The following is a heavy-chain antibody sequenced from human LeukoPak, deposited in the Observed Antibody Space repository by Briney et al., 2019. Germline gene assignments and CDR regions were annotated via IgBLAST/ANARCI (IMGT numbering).Heavy chain of an antibody. CDR1: GFTVSSNY. D-gene: IGHD2-21*02. CDR3: ARGTVTAPDY. J-gene: IGHJ4*02. Sequence: SGGSLRLSCAASGFTVSSNYMSWVRQAPGKGLEWVSVIYSGGSTYYADSVKGRFTISRDNSKNTLYLQMNRLRPEDTAVYYCARGTVTAPDYWGQGTLVTVSS. CDR2: IYSGGST. V-gene: IGHV3-53*01.